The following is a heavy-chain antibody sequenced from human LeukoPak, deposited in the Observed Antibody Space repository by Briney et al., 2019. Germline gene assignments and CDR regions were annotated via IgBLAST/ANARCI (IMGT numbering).Heavy chain of an antibody. CDR3: AREIVGAIKSYFDY. D-gene: IGHD1-26*01. Sequence: PGGSLRLSCTASGFTFSSHWMSWVRQAPGKGLEWVANIRQDGGLKHYVDSVKGRFTISRDNAENSLYLQMNSLRAEDTAVYYCAREIVGAIKSYFDYWGQGTLVTASS. CDR2: IRQDGGLK. J-gene: IGHJ4*02. V-gene: IGHV3-7*01. CDR1: GFTFSSHW.